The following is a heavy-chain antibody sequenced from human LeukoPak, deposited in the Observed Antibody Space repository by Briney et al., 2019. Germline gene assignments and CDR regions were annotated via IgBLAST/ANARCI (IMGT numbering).Heavy chain of an antibody. D-gene: IGHD3-9*01. CDR3: ARQTYYDILTGYSHAFDI. CDR2: IYHSGST. Sequence: PSGTLSLTCAVSGSSISSSNWWSWVRQPPGKGLEWIGEIYHSGSTNYNPSLKSRVTISVDKSKNQFSLKLSSVTAADTAVYYCARQTYYDILTGYSHAFDIWGQGTMVTVSS. CDR1: GSSISSSNW. V-gene: IGHV4-4*02. J-gene: IGHJ3*02.